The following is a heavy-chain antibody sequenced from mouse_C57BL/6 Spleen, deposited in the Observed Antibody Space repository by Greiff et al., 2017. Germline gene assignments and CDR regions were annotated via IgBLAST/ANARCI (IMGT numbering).Heavy chain of an antibody. CDR2: ILPGSGST. CDR1: GYTFTGYW. J-gene: IGHJ3*01. CDR3: SRSGPSIYYDYAGFAY. Sequence: QVQLQQSGAELMKPGASVKLSCKATGYTFTGYWIEWVKQRPGHGLEWIGEILPGSGSTNYNEKFKGKATFTADTSSNTAYMQLSSLTTDDSAIYYCSRSGPSIYYDYAGFAYGGQGTLVTVSA. V-gene: IGHV1-9*01. D-gene: IGHD2-4*01.